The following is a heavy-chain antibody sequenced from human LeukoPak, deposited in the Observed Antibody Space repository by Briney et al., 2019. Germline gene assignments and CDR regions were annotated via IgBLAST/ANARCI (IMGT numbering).Heavy chain of an antibody. J-gene: IGHJ4*02. CDR1: GFTFSSYA. CDR3: AKTYYDSSGYYYHYKPLDY. CDR2: ISGSGGST. D-gene: IGHD3-22*01. Sequence: GGSLRLSCAASGFTFSSYAMSWVRQAPGKGLEWVSAISGSGGSTYYADSVKGRFTISRDNSKNTLYLQMNSLRAEDTAVYYCAKTYYDSSGYYYHYKPLDYWGQGTLVTVSS. V-gene: IGHV3-23*01.